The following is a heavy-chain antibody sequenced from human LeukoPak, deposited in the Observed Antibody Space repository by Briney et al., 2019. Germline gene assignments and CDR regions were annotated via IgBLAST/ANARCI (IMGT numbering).Heavy chain of an antibody. D-gene: IGHD6-6*01. CDR2: IYHSGST. V-gene: IGHV4-4*02. J-gene: IGHJ4*02. CDR1: GGSISSSNW. Sequence: SETLSLTCAVSGGSISSSNWWSWVRQPPGKGLEWIGEIYHSGSTYYNPSLKSRVTISVDTSKNQFSLKLSSVTAADTALYYCARAARWTIAARPLDYWGQGTLVTVSS. CDR3: ARAARWTIAARPLDY.